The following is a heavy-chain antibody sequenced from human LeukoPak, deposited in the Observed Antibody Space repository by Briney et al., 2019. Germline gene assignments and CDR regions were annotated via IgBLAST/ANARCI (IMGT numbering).Heavy chain of an antibody. V-gene: IGHV4-30-4*07. D-gene: IGHD3-10*01. J-gene: IGHJ6*03. CDR1: GDSISSGGYS. CDR3: ARTGGSGVYYYYYYMDV. CDR2: IHDSGST. Sequence: SETLSLTCAVSGDSISSGGYSWSWIRQTPGKGLEWIAYIHDSGSTYNNPSLKSRLSISIDTSKNQFSLKLNSLTAADTAVYYCARTGGSGVYYYYYYMDVWGKGTTVTVSS.